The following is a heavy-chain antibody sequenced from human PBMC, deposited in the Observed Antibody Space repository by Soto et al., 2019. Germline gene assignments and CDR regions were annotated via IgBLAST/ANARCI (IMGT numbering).Heavy chain of an antibody. CDR3: ASWMSAHCDY. V-gene: IGHV3-23*01. Sequence: VLLLESGGGFVQPWGSVRLSCVAPQFTFGGLGLSWFCQSPGRGLVWVATISRDEDNTHYADSVNGRFTISKDRSTNTLHLHMASLRAEDPDMYYCASWMSAHCDYWGRGTLVIVSS. D-gene: IGHD2-2*03. J-gene: IGHJ4*02. CDR2: ISRDEDNT. CDR1: QFTFGGLG.